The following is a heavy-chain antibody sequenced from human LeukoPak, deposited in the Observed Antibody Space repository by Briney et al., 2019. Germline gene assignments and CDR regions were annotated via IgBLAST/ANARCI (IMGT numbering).Heavy chain of an antibody. CDR1: IFTLCSYG. Sequence: GGSQSLSCAPSIFTLCSYGMHGVRQAPGKGVVGVAFISYYGSNKLCADCVRGLFTISRDKSKNTLYLQMKSLRAEDTAVYYCAKVLEDYDSSGRSDGWGKRTLVSAS. J-gene: IGHJ4*02. CDR2: ISYYGSNK. CDR3: AKVLEDYDSSGRSDG. V-gene: IGHV3-30*18. D-gene: IGHD3-22*01.